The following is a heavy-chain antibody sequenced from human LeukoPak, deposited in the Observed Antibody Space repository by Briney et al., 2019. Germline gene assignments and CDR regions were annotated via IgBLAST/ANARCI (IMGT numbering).Heavy chain of an antibody. J-gene: IGHJ4*02. CDR3: ARVFTYYYDSSGYYY. CDR1: GFTFSSYW. D-gene: IGHD3-22*01. Sequence: GGSLRLSCAASGFTFSSYWMSWVRQAPGKGLEWVANIKQDGSEKYYVDSVKGRFTIPRDNAKNSLYLQMNSLRAEDTAVYYCARVFTYYYDSSGYYYWGQGTLVTVSS. V-gene: IGHV3-7*01. CDR2: IKQDGSEK.